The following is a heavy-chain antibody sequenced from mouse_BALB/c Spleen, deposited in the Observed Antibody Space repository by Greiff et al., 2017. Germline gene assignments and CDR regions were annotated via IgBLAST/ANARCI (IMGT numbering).Heavy chain of an antibody. Sequence: EVQLQQSGAELVKPGASVKLSCTASGFNIKDTYMHWVKQRPEQGLEWIGRIDPANGNTKYDPKFQGKATITADTSSNTAYLQLSSLTSEDTAVYYCAVIYYGNYYAMDYWGQGTSVTFSS. CDR2: IDPANGNT. V-gene: IGHV14-3*02. CDR1: GFNIKDTY. D-gene: IGHD2-1*01. CDR3: AVIYYGNYYAMDY. J-gene: IGHJ4*01.